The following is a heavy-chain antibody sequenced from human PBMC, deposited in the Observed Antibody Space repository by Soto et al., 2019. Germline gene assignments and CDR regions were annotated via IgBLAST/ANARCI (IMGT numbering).Heavy chain of an antibody. J-gene: IGHJ6*02. CDR2: VSASGGGT. D-gene: IGHD2-2*01. CDR3: AKSSSRAHYSAMDV. Sequence: LRLSCAASGFTFSSYAMNWVRQAPGKGLEWVAGVSASGGGTSYADSVKGRFTISRDNSKDTLYLQMNSLRAEDTAVYYVAKSSSRAHYSAMDVGGQGTTVTAP. V-gene: IGHV3-23*01. CDR1: GFTFSSYA.